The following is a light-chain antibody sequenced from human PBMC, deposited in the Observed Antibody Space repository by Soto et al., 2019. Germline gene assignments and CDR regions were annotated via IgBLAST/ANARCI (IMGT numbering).Light chain of an antibody. CDR2: DAS. CDR1: QSVSSN. J-gene: IGKJ1*01. Sequence: EVVMTQSPATLSVSPGERATLSCRASQSVSSNLAWYQQTPGQAPRLLIFDASTRATGSPARFSGSGSGTEFPLTISSLQSEDFAVYYCQQYDNSLGTFGQGTKVEVK. V-gene: IGKV3D-15*01. CDR3: QQYDNSLGT.